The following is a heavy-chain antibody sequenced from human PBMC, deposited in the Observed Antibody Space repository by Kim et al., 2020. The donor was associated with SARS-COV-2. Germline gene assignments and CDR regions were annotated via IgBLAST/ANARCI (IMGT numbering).Heavy chain of an antibody. D-gene: IGHD1-26*01. CDR2: IYYTGGT. V-gene: IGHV4-39*01. J-gene: IGHJ6*01. Sequence: SETLSLTCTVSAGSIKTNGYHWGWVRQSPGLGLEWIATIYYTGGTYYNPAFKSRGTMSVDTSNNQFSLKLRSGTAADTALYFGGRHYMGPIKNYAMDVWG. CDR3: GRHYMGPIKNYAMDV. CDR1: AGSIKTNGYH.